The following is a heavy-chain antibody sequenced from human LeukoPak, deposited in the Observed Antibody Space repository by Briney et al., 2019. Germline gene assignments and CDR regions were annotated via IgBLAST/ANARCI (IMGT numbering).Heavy chain of an antibody. CDR3: ARDVVAAAGSFDY. V-gene: IGHV4-34*01. Sequence: SETLSLTCAVYGGSFSGYYWSWIRQPPGKGLEWIGDISHSGSTNYNPSLKSRVTISVDTSKNQFSLNLSSVTAADTAVYYCARDVVAAAGSFDYWGQGTLVTVSS. CDR1: GGSFSGYY. CDR2: ISHSGST. J-gene: IGHJ4*02. D-gene: IGHD6-13*01.